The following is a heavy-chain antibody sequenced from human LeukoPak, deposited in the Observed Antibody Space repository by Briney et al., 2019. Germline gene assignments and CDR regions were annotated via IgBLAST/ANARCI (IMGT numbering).Heavy chain of an antibody. CDR1: GYTLTELS. D-gene: IGHD3-16*02. V-gene: IGHV1-24*01. J-gene: IGHJ4*02. CDR2: FDPEDGET. Sequence: ASVKVSCKVSGYTLTELSMHWVRQAPGKGLEWMGGFDPEDGETIYAQKFQGRVTMTEDTSTDRAYMELSSLRSEDTAVYYCAASITFGGVMVHSGVDYWGQGTLVTVSS. CDR3: AASITFGGVMVHSGVDY.